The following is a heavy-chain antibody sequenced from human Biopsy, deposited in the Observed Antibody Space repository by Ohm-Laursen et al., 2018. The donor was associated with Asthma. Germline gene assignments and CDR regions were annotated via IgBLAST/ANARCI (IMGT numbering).Heavy chain of an antibody. V-gene: IGHV1-69*13. CDR1: GDSFSNYA. CDR3: ARHPYNFGGFDY. J-gene: IGHJ4*02. D-gene: IGHD5-24*01. Sequence: VKVSCKASGDSFSNYAISWVRQAPGQGLEWMGGISPVFGSTNIAQKFQGRVTISADIFTKTAYLEVSSLRSDDTAVYYCARHPYNFGGFDYWGQGSLVLVSS. CDR2: ISPVFGST.